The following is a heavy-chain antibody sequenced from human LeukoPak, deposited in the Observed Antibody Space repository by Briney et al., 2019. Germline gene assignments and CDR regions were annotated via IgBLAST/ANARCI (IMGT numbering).Heavy chain of an antibody. CDR1: GYSISTTSHY. J-gene: IGHJ5*02. Sequence: PSETLSLTCGVSGYSISTTSHYWGWIRQPPGGGLEWIGSIYYSGRTYYNPSLKSRVTISVDTSKNQFSLTLSSVTAADTAVYYCARRDGTVTLNWFDPWGQGTLVTVSS. CDR2: IYYSGRT. CDR3: ARRDGTVTLNWFDP. D-gene: IGHD1-1*01. V-gene: IGHV4-39*01.